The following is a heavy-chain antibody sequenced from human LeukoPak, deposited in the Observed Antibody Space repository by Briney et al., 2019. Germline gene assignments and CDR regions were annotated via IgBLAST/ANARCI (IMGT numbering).Heavy chain of an antibody. V-gene: IGHV1-2*02. Sequence: GASVKVSCKPSRYTFTGYYMHCVRQAPGQGHEWMGWMNPNSGGTNYAQKFQGRVTMTRYTSISTAYMELSRLRSDDTAVYYCARGTTLTTLPYYYYFIDVWGKGTTVTISS. D-gene: IGHD4-17*01. CDR1: RYTFTGYY. CDR3: ARGTTLTTLPYYYYFIDV. J-gene: IGHJ6*03. CDR2: MNPNSGGT.